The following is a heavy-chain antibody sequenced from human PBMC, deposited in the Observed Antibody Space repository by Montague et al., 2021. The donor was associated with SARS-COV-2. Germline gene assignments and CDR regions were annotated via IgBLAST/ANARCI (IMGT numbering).Heavy chain of an antibody. J-gene: IGHJ4*02. V-gene: IGHV4-39*01. CDR1: GGSISSSSYY. CDR3: ARQSPVTMIVVVISGRFDY. CDR2: IYYSGST. D-gene: IGHD3-22*01. Sequence: SETLSLTCTVSGGSISSSSYYWGWIRQPPGKGLEWIGSIYYSGSTYYNPSLKSRVTISVDTSKNQFSLKLSSVTAADTAVHYCARQSPVTMIVVVISGRFDYWGQGTLVTVSS.